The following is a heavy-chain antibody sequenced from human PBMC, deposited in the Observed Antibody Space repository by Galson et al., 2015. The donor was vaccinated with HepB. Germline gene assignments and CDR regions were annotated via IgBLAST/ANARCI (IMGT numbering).Heavy chain of an antibody. CDR1: GFSFSNFG. J-gene: IGHJ4*02. Sequence: SLRLSCAASGFSFSNFGMHWVRQAPGKGLEWVAVISYAGKNKYYADSVKGRLPISRDNSNNTLFLQMDSLRADDTAVYYCAKDRDRYTVGVFDSWGQGTLVTVSS. V-gene: IGHV3-30*18. CDR3: AKDRDRYTVGVFDS. D-gene: IGHD1-26*01. CDR2: ISYAGKNK.